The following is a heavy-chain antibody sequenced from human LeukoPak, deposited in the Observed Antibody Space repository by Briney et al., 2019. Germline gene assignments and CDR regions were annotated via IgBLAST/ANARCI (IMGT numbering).Heavy chain of an antibody. D-gene: IGHD4-11*01. CDR1: GYSLSSNG. CDR3: AREGATDYYFDP. Sequence: ASVKVSCKASGYSLSSNGISWARQAPGQGLEWMGWISDYSGNTKYAQNFQDRVTLTTDRSTNTAYMELRSLRSDDTAVYYCAREGATDYYFDPWSQGTLVTVSS. V-gene: IGHV1-18*01. J-gene: IGHJ4*02. CDR2: ISDYSGNT.